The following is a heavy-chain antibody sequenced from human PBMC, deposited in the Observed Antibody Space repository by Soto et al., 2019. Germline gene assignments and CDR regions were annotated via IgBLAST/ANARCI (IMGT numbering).Heavy chain of an antibody. CDR1: GFTFSKFG. J-gene: IGHJ4*02. D-gene: IGHD2-15*01. CDR2: ISGYNGNT. V-gene: IGHV1-18*01. Sequence: QVQLVQSGAEVKKPGASVKVSCKASGFTFSKFGISWVRQAPGQGLEWMGWISGYNGNTDYAQKFQGRVNMTTDTSTSTAYLELRSLRSDDTAVFFCARAYCSAGSCYPDYWGQGTLVTVSS. CDR3: ARAYCSAGSCYPDY.